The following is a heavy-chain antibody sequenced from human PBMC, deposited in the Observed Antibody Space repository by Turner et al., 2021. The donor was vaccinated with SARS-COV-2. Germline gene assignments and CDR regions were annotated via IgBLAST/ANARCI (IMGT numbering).Heavy chain of an antibody. V-gene: IGHV3-13*04. CDR3: ARGYFDSSGYHNWFDP. CDR1: GFTFSSYD. J-gene: IGHJ5*02. D-gene: IGHD3-22*01. CDR2: IGTAGDT. Sequence: EVQLVESGGGSVQPGGSLRLAGAASGFTFSSYDMHWVRQSTGKGREWVSAIGTAGDTYYPGSVKGRFTISRENAKNSLYLQMNSLRAGDTAVYYCARGYFDSSGYHNWFDPWGQGTLVTVSS.